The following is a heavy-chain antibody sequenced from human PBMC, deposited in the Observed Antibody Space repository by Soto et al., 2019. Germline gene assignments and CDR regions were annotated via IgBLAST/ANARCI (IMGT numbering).Heavy chain of an antibody. V-gene: IGHV4-4*07. Sequence: PSETLSLTCTVSGGSISSYYWSWIRQPAGKGLEWIGRFYTSASTNYNPSLKSRVTMSVDTSKNQFSLKLSSVTAADTAVYYCARDISLIVSGMDVWGQGTTVTVS. J-gene: IGHJ6*02. CDR1: GGSISSYY. D-gene: IGHD3-22*01. CDR3: ARDISLIVSGMDV. CDR2: FYTSAST.